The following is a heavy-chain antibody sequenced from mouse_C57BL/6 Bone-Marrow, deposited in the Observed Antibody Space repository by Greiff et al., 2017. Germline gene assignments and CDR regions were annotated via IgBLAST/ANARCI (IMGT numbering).Heavy chain of an antibody. D-gene: IGHD1-1*01. J-gene: IGHJ1*03. Sequence: VQLQQSGPGLVQPSQSLSITCTVSGFSLTSYGVHWVRQSPGKGLEWLGVIWSGGSTDYNAAFISRLSISKDNSKSQVFFKMNSLQAYDTAIYYCAREGDGSSPHWYFDVWGTGTTVTVSS. CDR3: AREGDGSSPHWYFDV. CDR1: GFSLTSYG. CDR2: IWSGGST. V-gene: IGHV2-2*01.